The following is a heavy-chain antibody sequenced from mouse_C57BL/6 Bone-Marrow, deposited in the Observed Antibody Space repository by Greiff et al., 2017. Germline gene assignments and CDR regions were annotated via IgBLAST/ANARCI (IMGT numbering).Heavy chain of an antibody. D-gene: IGHD4-1*01. CDR1: GFTFSSYG. CDR3: ARRVTGTDFDY. J-gene: IGHJ2*01. V-gene: IGHV5-6*01. Sequence: EVQGVESGGDLVKPGGSLKLSCAASGFTFSSYGMSWVRQTPDKRLEWVATISRGGSYTYYPDSVKGRFTISRDNAKNTLYLQMSSLKSEDTAMYYCARRVTGTDFDYWGQGTTLTVSS. CDR2: ISRGGSYT.